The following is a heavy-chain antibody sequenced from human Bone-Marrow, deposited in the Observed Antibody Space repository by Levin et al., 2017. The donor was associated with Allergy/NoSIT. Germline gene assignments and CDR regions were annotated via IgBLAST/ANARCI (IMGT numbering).Heavy chain of an antibody. CDR2: ISSSSSYI. D-gene: IGHD6-19*01. J-gene: IGHJ4*02. Sequence: TGGSLRLSCAASGFTFSSYSMNWVRQAPGKGLEWVSSISSSSSYIYYADSVKGRFTISRDNAKNSLYLQMNSLRAEDTAVYYCARDSRVAVAGTSQDYWGQGTLVTVSS. V-gene: IGHV3-21*01. CDR3: ARDSRVAVAGTSQDY. CDR1: GFTFSSYS.